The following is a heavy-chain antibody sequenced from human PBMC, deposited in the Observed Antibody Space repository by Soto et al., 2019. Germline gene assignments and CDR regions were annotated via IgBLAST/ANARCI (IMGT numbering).Heavy chain of an antibody. Sequence: SVKVSCKASGGTFSSYAISWVRQAPGQGLEWMGGIIPIFGTANYAQKFQGRVTITADKSTSTAYMELSSLRSEDTAVYYCASYSYGPYYYYYYGMDVWGQGTTVTVSS. D-gene: IGHD5-18*01. CDR2: IIPIFGTA. CDR1: GGTFSSYA. V-gene: IGHV1-69*06. CDR3: ASYSYGPYYYYYYGMDV. J-gene: IGHJ6*02.